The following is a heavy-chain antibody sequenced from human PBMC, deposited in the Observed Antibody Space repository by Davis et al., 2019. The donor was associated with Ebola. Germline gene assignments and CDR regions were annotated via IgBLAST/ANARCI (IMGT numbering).Heavy chain of an antibody. CDR2: LYYSGST. CDR3: ARRDYYDSSDY. Sequence: PSETLSLTCTVSGGSISSSSYYWGWIRQPPGKGLEWIGSLYYSGSTYYNPSLKSRVTISVDTSKNQFSLKLSSVTAADTAVYYCARRDYYDSSDYWGQGTLVTVSS. D-gene: IGHD3-22*01. J-gene: IGHJ4*02. V-gene: IGHV4-39*01. CDR1: GGSISSSSYY.